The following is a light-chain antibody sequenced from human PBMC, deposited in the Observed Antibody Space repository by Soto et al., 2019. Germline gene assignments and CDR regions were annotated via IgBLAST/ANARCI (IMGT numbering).Light chain of an antibody. CDR1: SSDVGTFNF. Sequence: QSALTQPASVSGSPGQSITISCTGTSSDVGTFNFVSWYQQHPGKAPKLILYEVSKRPSGVSNHFSGSKSGNTASLTMSGLQAEDEADYYCCSYAGSITFVFGTGTKLTVL. CDR3: CSYAGSITFV. V-gene: IGLV2-23*02. J-gene: IGLJ1*01. CDR2: EVS.